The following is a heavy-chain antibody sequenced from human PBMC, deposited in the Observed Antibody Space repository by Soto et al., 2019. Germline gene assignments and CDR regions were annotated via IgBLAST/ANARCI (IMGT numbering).Heavy chain of an antibody. D-gene: IGHD3-10*01. J-gene: IGHJ4*02. CDR1: GFSLSTSGVG. Sequence: QITLKESGPTLVKPTQTLTLTCTFSGFSLSTSGVGVGWIRQPPGKALEWLALIYWDDDKRYSPSLKSRLTIXNXRSKNQVVLTMTNMDPVDTATYYCAHRQHGKGSPDYWGQGTLVTVSS. V-gene: IGHV2-5*02. CDR2: IYWDDDK. CDR3: AHRQHGKGSPDY.